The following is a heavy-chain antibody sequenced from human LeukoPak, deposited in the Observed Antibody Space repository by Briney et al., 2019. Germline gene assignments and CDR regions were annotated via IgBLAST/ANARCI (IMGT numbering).Heavy chain of an antibody. CDR2: IWYDGSNK. CDR1: RFTFSSYG. J-gene: IGHJ4*02. V-gene: IGHV3-33*01. Sequence: GRSLRLSCAASRFTFSSYGMHWVRQAPGKGLEWVAVIWYDGSNKYYADSVKGRFTISRDNSKNTLYLQMNSLRAEDTAVYYCASGSYYAFNYWGQGTLVTVSS. CDR3: ASGSYYAFNY. D-gene: IGHD1-26*01.